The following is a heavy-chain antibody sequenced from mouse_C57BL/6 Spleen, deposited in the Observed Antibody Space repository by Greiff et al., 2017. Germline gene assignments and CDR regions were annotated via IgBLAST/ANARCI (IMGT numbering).Heavy chain of an antibody. CDR2: ISYDGSN. CDR1: GYSITSGYY. J-gene: IGHJ4*01. CDR3: ARGLYYGNRDAMDY. Sequence: EVQLQESGPGLVKPSQSLSLTCSVTGYSITSGYYWNWIRQFPGNKLEWMGYISYDGSNNYNPSLKNRISITRDTSKNQFFLKLNTVTTQDTATYYCARGLYYGNRDAMDYWGQGTSVTVSS. D-gene: IGHD2-1*01. V-gene: IGHV3-6*01.